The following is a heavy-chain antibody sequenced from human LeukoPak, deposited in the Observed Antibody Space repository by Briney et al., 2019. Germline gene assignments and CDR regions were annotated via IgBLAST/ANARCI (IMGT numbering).Heavy chain of an antibody. CDR3: ARDVVAAAGTWDY. CDR2: IYTSGST. D-gene: IGHD6-13*01. CDR1: GGSISNYY. V-gene: IGHV4-4*07. Sequence: PSETLPLTCTVSGGSISNYYWSWIRQPAGKGLEWIGRIYTSGSTNYNPSLKSRVTMSVDTSKNQFSLKLSSVSAADTAVYYCARDVVAAAGTWDYWGQGTLVTVSS. J-gene: IGHJ4*02.